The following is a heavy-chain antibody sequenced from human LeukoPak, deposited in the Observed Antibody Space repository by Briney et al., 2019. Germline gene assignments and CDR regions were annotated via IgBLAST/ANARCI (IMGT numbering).Heavy chain of an antibody. J-gene: IGHJ4*02. V-gene: IGHV3-64*01. Sequence: PGGSLRLSCAASGFTFSSYAMHWVRQAPGKGLEYVSAISSNGGSTYYANSVKGRFTISRDNSKNTLYLQMNSLRAEDTAVYYCARWGLELRSADADYWGQGTLVTVSS. D-gene: IGHD1-7*01. CDR1: GFTFSSYA. CDR3: ARWGLELRSADADY. CDR2: ISSNGGST.